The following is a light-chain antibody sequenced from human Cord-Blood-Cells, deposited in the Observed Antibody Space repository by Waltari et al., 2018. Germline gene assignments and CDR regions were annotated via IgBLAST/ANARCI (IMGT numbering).Light chain of an antibody. CDR3: SSYTSSSTFV. J-gene: IGLJ1*01. CDR2: DVS. V-gene: IGLV2-14*01. CDR1: SSDVCGYNY. Sequence: QSALTQPASVSGSPGQSITLSCTGTSSDVCGYNYVSWYQQHPGKAPKLMIYDVSKRASGVSDRCSGSKCGNTASLTISGLQAEDEADYYCSSYTSSSTFVFGTGTKVTVL.